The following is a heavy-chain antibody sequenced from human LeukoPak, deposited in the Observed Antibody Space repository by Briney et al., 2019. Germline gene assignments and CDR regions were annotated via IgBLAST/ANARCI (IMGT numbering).Heavy chain of an antibody. CDR3: ALSGSYYLFDY. D-gene: IGHD1-26*01. CDR2: ISSSSSTI. V-gene: IGHV3-48*01. Sequence: GGSLRLSCAASGFTFSSYSMNWVRQAPGKGLEWVSYISSSSSTIYYADSVKGRFTISGDNAKNSLYLQMNSLRAEDTAVYYCALSGSYYLFDYWGQGTLVTVSS. J-gene: IGHJ4*02. CDR1: GFTFSSYS.